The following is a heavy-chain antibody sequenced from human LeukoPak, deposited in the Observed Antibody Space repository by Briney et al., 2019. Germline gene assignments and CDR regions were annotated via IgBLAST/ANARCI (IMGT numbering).Heavy chain of an antibody. J-gene: IGHJ4*02. CDR1: GGTFSSYA. CDR2: IIPIFGTA. CDR3: ARSGYYDSMADY. D-gene: IGHD3-22*01. V-gene: IGHV1-69*13. Sequence: SVKVSCKASGGTFSSYAISWVRQAPGQGLEWMGGIIPIFGTANYAQKFQGRVTITADESTSTAYMELSSLRSEDTAVYYCARSGYYDSMADYWGQGTLVTVSS.